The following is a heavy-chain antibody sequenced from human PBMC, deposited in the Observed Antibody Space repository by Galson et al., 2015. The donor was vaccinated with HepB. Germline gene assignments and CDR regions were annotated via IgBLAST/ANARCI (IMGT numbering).Heavy chain of an antibody. D-gene: IGHD1-26*01. Sequence: LSLTCTVSGGSISSYYWSWIRQPPGKGLEWIGYIYYSGSTNYNPSLKSRVTISVDTSKNQFSLKLSSVTAADTAVYYCARAPVSSGSYWAGAGANAFDIWGQGTMVTVSS. J-gene: IGHJ3*02. V-gene: IGHV4-59*08. CDR2: IYYSGST. CDR3: ARAPVSSGSYWAGAGANAFDI. CDR1: GGSISSYY.